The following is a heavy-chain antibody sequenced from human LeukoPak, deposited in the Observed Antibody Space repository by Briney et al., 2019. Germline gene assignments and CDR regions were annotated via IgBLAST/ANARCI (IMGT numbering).Heavy chain of an antibody. D-gene: IGHD3-10*01. CDR1: GYSFTSYW. CDR3: ARIIMVRGSVVLGWFDP. Sequence: GESLKISCKGSGYSFTSYWIGWVRQMPGKGLEWMGFIYPGDSDTRYSPSFQGQVTISADKSISTAYLQWSSLKASDTAMYYCARIIMVRGSVVLGWFDPWGQGTLVTVSS. CDR2: IYPGDSDT. J-gene: IGHJ5*02. V-gene: IGHV5-51*01.